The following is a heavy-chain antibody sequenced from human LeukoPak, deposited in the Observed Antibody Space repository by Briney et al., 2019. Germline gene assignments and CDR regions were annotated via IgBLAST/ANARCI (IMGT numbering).Heavy chain of an antibody. CDR3: ARYRYYGSALGY. V-gene: IGHV3-7*01. CDR1: GFSFNIYA. Sequence: GGSLRLSCAASGFSFNIYAMGWVRQAPGKGLEWVANIKQDGSEKYYVDSVKGRFTISRDNAKNSLYLQMNSLRAEDTAVYYCARYRYYGSALGYWGQGTLVTVSS. CDR2: IKQDGSEK. J-gene: IGHJ4*02. D-gene: IGHD3-10*01.